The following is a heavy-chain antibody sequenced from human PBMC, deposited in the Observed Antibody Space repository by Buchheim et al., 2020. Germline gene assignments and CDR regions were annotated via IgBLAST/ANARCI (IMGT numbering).Heavy chain of an antibody. CDR3: VRDHTVNIYSYNGLDV. CDR2: IYYSGST. J-gene: IGHJ6*02. CDR1: GGSISSANYY. D-gene: IGHD4-17*01. V-gene: IGHV4-30-4*01. Sequence: QVQLQESGPGLLKPSQTLSLTCTVSGGSISSANYYWSWIRQPPGKGLEWIGYIYYSGSTNYNPSLKSRVTISVDTYKNQFSLQLSSVTAADTAVYYCVRDHTVNIYSYNGLDVWGQGTT.